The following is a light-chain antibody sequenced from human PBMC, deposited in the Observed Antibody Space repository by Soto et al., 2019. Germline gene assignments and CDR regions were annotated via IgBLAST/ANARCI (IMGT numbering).Light chain of an antibody. Sequence: EIVLTQSPGTLSLSPGERATLSCRASQSVSSSYLAWYQQKPGQAPRLLIYGASSRATGIADGFSGSGSGTDFTLTISRLEPEDFAMYYCQQYGSSPTTFGQGTKVDNK. CDR1: QSVSSSY. J-gene: IGKJ1*01. V-gene: IGKV3-20*01. CDR2: GAS. CDR3: QQYGSSPTT.